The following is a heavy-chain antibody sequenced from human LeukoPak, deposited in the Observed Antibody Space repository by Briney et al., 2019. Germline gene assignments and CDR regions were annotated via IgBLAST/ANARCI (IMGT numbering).Heavy chain of an antibody. CDR3: AREVVSSSWWGGSEWFDP. V-gene: IGHV4-59*13. CDR2: IYYSGST. Sequence: SETLSLTCTVSGGSISSYYWSWIRQPPGKGLEWFGYIYYSGSTNYNPSLKSRVTISVDTSKNQFSLKLSSVTAADTAVYYCAREVVSSSWWGGSEWFDPWGQGTLVTVSS. CDR1: GGSISSYY. J-gene: IGHJ5*02. D-gene: IGHD6-13*01.